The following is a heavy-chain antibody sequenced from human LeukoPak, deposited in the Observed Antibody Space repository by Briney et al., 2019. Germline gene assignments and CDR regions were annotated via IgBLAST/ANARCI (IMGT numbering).Heavy chain of an antibody. J-gene: IGHJ4*02. CDR1: GDSVSSTGAA. CDR3: TRAQWRAFDS. Sequence: SQTLSLTCAISGDSVSSTGAAWNWIRQSPSRGLEWLGRTYYRSKWYSDYAISLTRRITIDPDTSKNHFSLQLNSVTPEDTAIYYCTRAQWRAFDSWGQGTLVTVSS. CDR2: TYYRSKWYS. D-gene: IGHD2-8*01. V-gene: IGHV6-1*01.